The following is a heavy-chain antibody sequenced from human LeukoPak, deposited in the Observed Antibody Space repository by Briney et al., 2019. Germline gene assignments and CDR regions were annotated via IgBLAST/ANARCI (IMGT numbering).Heavy chain of an antibody. CDR2: IYYSGST. J-gene: IGHJ4*02. V-gene: IGHV4-59*01. Sequence: SETLSLTCTVSGGSINNYYWSWIRQPPGKGLEWIGYIYYSGSTNYNPSLKSRVTISVDTSKNQFSLKLSSVTAADTAVYYCARGPYGSGTREFDYWGQGTLVTVSS. D-gene: IGHD3-10*01. CDR3: ARGPYGSGTREFDY. CDR1: GGSINNYY.